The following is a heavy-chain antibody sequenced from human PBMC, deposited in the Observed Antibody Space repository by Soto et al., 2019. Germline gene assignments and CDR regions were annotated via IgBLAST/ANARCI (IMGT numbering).Heavy chain of an antibody. D-gene: IGHD6-6*01. CDR3: ARGSWSGLAARPAYYFDY. J-gene: IGHJ4*02. Sequence: SETLSLTCAFYGGSFSGYYWSWIRQPPGKGLEWIGEINHSGSTNYNPSLKSRVTISVDTSKNQFSLKLSSVTAADTAVYYCARGSWSGLAARPAYYFDYWGQGTLVTVSS. CDR2: INHSGST. V-gene: IGHV4-34*01. CDR1: GGSFSGYY.